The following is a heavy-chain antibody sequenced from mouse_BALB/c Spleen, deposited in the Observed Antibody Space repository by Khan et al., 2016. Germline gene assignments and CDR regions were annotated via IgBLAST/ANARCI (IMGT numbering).Heavy chain of an antibody. CDR3: ARINYYGSSYKSFDV. V-gene: IGHV9-1*02. Sequence: QIQLVQSGPELKKPGETVKISCKASGYTFTNYGMNWVKQAPGKGLKWMGWINTFTGEPTYADDSKGLFAFPLETSASTATMQINILRNEDMATYFYARINYYGSSYKSFDVWGAGTTVTVSS. D-gene: IGHD1-1*01. J-gene: IGHJ1*01. CDR1: GYTFTNYG. CDR2: INTFTGEP.